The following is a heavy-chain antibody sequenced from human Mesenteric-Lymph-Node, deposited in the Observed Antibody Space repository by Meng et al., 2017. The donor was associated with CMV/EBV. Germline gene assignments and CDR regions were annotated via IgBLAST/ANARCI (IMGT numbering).Heavy chain of an antibody. V-gene: IGHV3-23*01. J-gene: IGHJ4*02. CDR1: GFTFSSYA. Sequence: GGSLKISCAASGFTFSSYAMTWVRQAPGKGLEWVSGISGSGGSTYYADSVKGRFTISRDNSKNTLYLQMNSLRAEDTAVYYCAKVDSGSWYRGFFDYWGQGTLVTVSS. D-gene: IGHD6-13*01. CDR2: ISGSGGST. CDR3: AKVDSGSWYRGFFDY.